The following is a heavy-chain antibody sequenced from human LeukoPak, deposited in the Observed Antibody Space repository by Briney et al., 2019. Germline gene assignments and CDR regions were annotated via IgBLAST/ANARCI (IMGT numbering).Heavy chain of an antibody. CDR3: ARWDYDSSGSLPTGQH. Sequence: VASVKVSCKASGYTFTGYYMHWVRQAPGQGLEWMGWINPNSGGTNYAQKFQGRVTMSRDTSISTAYMEPSRLRSDDTAVYYCARWDYDSSGSLPTGQHWGQGTLVTVSS. CDR1: GYTFTGYY. D-gene: IGHD3-22*01. J-gene: IGHJ1*01. V-gene: IGHV1-2*02. CDR2: INPNSGGT.